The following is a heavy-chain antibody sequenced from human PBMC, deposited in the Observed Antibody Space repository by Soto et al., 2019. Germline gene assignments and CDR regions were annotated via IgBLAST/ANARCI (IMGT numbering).Heavy chain of an antibody. D-gene: IGHD2-8*01. Sequence: GESLKISCKGSVYSFTSYWIGWGRQMPGKGLEWMGIIYTGDSDTRYSPFFPGQVTISAEKSISTAYQRWSILKASDTAMYYCERRSRCAGGLYGMDVWGQGTTVTVSS. CDR2: IYTGDSDT. CDR1: VYSFTSYW. V-gene: IGHV5-51*01. CDR3: ERRSRCAGGLYGMDV. J-gene: IGHJ6*02.